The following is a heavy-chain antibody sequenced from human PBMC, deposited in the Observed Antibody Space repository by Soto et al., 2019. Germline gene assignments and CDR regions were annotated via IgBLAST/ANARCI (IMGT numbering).Heavy chain of an antibody. J-gene: IGHJ4*02. Sequence: SVKVSCKASGGTFSSYAISRVRQAPGQGLEWMGGIIPIFGTANYAQKFQGRVTITADKSTSTAYMGLSSLRSEDTAVYYCANVGVCGGDCYSGPHFDYWGQGTLVTVSS. CDR3: ANVGVCGGDCYSGPHFDY. V-gene: IGHV1-69*06. D-gene: IGHD2-21*02. CDR2: IIPIFGTA. CDR1: GGTFSSYA.